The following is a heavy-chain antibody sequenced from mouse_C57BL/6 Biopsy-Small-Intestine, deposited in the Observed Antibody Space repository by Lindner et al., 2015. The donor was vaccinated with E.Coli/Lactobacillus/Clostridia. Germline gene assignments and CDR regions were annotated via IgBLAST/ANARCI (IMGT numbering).Heavy chain of an antibody. CDR2: IDPSDSHT. V-gene: IGHV1-59*01. Sequence: VQLQESGAELVRPGTSVKLSCKASGYTFTSYWMHWVKQRPGQGLEWIGVIDPSDSHTNYNQKFKGKATLTVDTSSSTAYMQLSSLTSEDSAVYYCARSGGSSCSWGQGTTLTVSS. J-gene: IGHJ2*01. CDR3: ARSGGSSCS. D-gene: IGHD1-1*01. CDR1: GYTFTSYW.